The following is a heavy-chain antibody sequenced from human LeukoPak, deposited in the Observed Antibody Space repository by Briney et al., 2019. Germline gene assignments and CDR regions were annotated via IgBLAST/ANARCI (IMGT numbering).Heavy chain of an antibody. CDR3: VSFVS. Sequence: QAGGSLRLSCSASGFTFSAFAMHWVRQAPGKGPQFVSAITTNGRSTYYADSVKGRFTISRDNSKSTVEHQMGSQRPEDTAGYNCVSFVSWGQGTLVTVSS. V-gene: IGHV3-64D*06. CDR1: GFTFSAFA. CDR2: ITTNGRST. J-gene: IGHJ5*01.